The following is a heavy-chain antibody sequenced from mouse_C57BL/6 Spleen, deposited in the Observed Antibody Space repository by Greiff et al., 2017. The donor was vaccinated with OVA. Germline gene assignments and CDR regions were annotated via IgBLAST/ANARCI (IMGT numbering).Heavy chain of an antibody. CDR3: AKANGWDYFDY. J-gene: IGHJ2*01. CDR1: GFSLTSYG. D-gene: IGHD2-2*01. CDR2: IWRGGST. V-gene: IGHV2-5*01. Sequence: QVQLQQSGPGLVQPSQSLSITCTVSGFSLTSYGVHWVRQSPGKGLEWLGVIWRGGSTDYNAAVMSRLSITKDNSKSQVFFKMNSLQADDTAIYYCAKANGWDYFDYWGQGTTLTVSS.